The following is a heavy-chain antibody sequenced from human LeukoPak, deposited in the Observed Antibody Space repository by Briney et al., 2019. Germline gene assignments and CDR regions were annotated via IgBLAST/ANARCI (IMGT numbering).Heavy chain of an antibody. D-gene: IGHD3-22*01. CDR3: ARGPPPRYYDSN. Sequence: EPGGPLRLSCAASGFTVSSNYMSWVRQAPGKGLGWVSVIYSGGSAYYADSVKGRFTISRDNSKNTLYLQMNSLRAEDTAVYYCARGPPPRYYDSNWGQGTLVSVSS. CDR1: GFTVSSNY. J-gene: IGHJ4*02. CDR2: IYSGGSA. V-gene: IGHV3-66*02.